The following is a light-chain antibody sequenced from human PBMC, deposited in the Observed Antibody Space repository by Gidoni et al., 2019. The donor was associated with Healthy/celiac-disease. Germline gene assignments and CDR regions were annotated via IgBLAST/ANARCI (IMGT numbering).Light chain of an antibody. Sequence: SVLTQPPSVSAPPGQRVTISCTGSSSNIGAGYDVHWYQQLPGTAPKLLIYGNSNRPSGVPDRFSGSKSGTSASLAITGLQSEDEADYYCQSYDSSLSGSHVVFGGGTKLTV. V-gene: IGLV1-40*01. CDR1: SSNIGAGYD. CDR2: GNS. J-gene: IGLJ2*01. CDR3: QSYDSSLSGSHVV.